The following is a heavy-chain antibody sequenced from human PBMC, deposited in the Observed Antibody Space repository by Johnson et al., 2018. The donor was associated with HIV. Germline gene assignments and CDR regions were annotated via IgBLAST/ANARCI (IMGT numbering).Heavy chain of an antibody. CDR1: GFTFSSYD. J-gene: IGHJ3*02. D-gene: IGHD3-22*01. Sequence: VQLVESGGGLVQPGGSLRLSCAASGFTFSSYDMHWVRQATGKGLEWVSAIGTAGDTYYPDSVKGRFTISRDNSKNTLYLQMNSLRAEDTAVYYCAKGMYYYDSSGYYLDAFDIWGQGTMVTVSS. CDR3: AKGMYYYDSSGYYLDAFDI. CDR2: IGTAGDT. V-gene: IGHV3-13*01.